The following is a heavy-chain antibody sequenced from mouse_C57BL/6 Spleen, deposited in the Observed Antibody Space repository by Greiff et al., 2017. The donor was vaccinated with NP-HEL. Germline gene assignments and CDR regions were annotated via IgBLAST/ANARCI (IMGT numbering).Heavy chain of an antibody. D-gene: IGHD1-1*02. V-gene: IGHV1-53*01. CDR3: ARYGLYYFDY. CDR1: GYTFTSYW. CDR2: INPSNGGT. J-gene: IGHJ2*01. Sequence: QVQLQQPGTELVKPGASGYTFTSYWMHWVKQRPGQGLEWIGNINPSNGGTNYNEKFKSKATLTVDKSSSTAYMQLSSLTSEDSAVYYCARYGLYYFDYWGQGTTLTVSS.